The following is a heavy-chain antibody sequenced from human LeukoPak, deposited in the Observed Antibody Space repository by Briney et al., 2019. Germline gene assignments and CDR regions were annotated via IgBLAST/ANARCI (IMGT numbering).Heavy chain of an antibody. V-gene: IGHV3-23*01. CDR3: AKPVPYYYDSSGYYRASAFDI. D-gene: IGHD3-22*01. CDR2: ISGSGGST. CDR1: GFTFSSYA. Sequence: GGSLRLSCAASGFTFSSYAMSWVRQAPGKGLEWVSAISGSGGSTYYADSVKGRFTISRDNSKNTLYLQMNSLRAEDTAVHYCAKPVPYYYDSSGYYRASAFDIWGQGTMVTVSS. J-gene: IGHJ3*02.